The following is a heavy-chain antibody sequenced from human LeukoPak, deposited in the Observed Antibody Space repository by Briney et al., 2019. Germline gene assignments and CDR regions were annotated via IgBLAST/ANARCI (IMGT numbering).Heavy chain of an antibody. CDR1: GYTFTSYF. Sequence: ASVKVSCKASGYTFTSYFMHWVRQAPGQGLEWMGIISPSGGSTRYAQKFQGRVTMTRDMSTSTVYMELSSLRSEDTAVYYCARGIDSGSYDDAFDIWGQGTMVTVSS. V-gene: IGHV1-46*01. D-gene: IGHD1-26*01. J-gene: IGHJ3*02. CDR3: ARGIDSGSYDDAFDI. CDR2: ISPSGGST.